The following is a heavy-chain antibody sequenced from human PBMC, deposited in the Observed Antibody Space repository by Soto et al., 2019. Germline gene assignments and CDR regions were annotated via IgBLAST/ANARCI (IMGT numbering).Heavy chain of an antibody. V-gene: IGHV7-4-1*01. J-gene: IGHJ3*02. CDR2: INTNTGNP. Sequence: GASVKVSCKASGYTFTSYGISWVRQAPGQGLEWMGWINTNTGNPTYAQGFTGRFVFSLDTSVSTAYLQICSLKAEDTAVYYCASADGSRWYSDAFDIWGQGTTVTVSS. CDR3: ASADGSRWYSDAFDI. D-gene: IGHD6-13*01. CDR1: GYTFTSYG.